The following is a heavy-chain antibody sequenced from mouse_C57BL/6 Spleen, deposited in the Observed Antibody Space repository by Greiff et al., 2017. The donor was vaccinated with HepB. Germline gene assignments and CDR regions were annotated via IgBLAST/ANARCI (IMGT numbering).Heavy chain of an antibody. CDR3: ARISYDYTGFAY. CDR1: GFSLTSYG. D-gene: IGHD2-4*01. J-gene: IGHJ3*01. V-gene: IGHV2-2*01. CDR2: IWSGGST. Sequence: VQLQQSGPGLVQPSQSLSITCTVSGFSLTSYGVHWVRQSPGKGLEWLGVIWSGGSTDYNAAFISRLSISKDNSKSQVFFKMNSLQADDTARYYCARISYDYTGFAYWGQGTLVTVSA.